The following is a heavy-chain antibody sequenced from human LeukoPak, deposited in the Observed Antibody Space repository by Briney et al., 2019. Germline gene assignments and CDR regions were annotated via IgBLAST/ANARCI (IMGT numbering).Heavy chain of an antibody. D-gene: IGHD2-2*01. CDR1: GGSLSSGRYY. V-gene: IGHV4-61*01. CDR3: ASLGAPVASDSSYLH. J-gene: IGHJ1*01. Sequence: SETLSPTCTVSGGSLSSGRYYWSWIRQPPGKTLEWLGYIYYTGRTIHNPSLRSRVTLSIDTSKNQFSLKLTSVTPADPAMYYCASLGAPVASDSSYLHWGQGPLVTVS. CDR2: IYYTGRT.